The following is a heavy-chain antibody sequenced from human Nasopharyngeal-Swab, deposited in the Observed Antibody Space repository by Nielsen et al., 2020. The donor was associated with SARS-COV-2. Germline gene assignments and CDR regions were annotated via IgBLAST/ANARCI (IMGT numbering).Heavy chain of an antibody. CDR3: ARIRGSSSWYDYFDY. D-gene: IGHD6-13*01. Sequence: SGPTLVRPTQTLTLTCTFSVFSLSTSGMCVSWIRQPPGKALEWLALIDWDDDKYYSTSLKTRLTISKDTSKNQVVLTMTNMDPVDTATYYCARIRGSSSWYDYFDYWGQGTLVTVSS. CDR2: IDWDDDK. J-gene: IGHJ4*02. CDR1: VFSLSTSGMC. V-gene: IGHV2-70*01.